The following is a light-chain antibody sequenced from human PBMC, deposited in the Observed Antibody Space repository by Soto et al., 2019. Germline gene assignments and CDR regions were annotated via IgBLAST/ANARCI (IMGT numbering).Light chain of an antibody. CDR2: GAS. V-gene: IGKV3-20*01. J-gene: IGKJ2*01. CDR3: QKYGSSPFT. CDR1: QNISSRY. Sequence: EIVLTQSPGSLSLSPGERASLSCRASQNISSRYLAWYQQKPGQAPRLLVSGASSRATGIPDRFSGSGSGTDFTLTISRLEPEDFAGYYCQKYGSSPFTFGQGTKLEIK.